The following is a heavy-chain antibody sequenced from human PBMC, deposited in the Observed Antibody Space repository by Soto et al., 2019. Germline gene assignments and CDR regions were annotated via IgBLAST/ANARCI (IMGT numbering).Heavy chain of an antibody. Sequence: GASVKVSCKASGYTFTSYGISWVRQAPGQGLEWMGWISAYNGNTNYAQKLQGRVTMTTDTSTSTAYMELRSLRSDDTAVYYCATALLSSLIVVGPAAPPGTNAFDIWGQGTMVTVSS. J-gene: IGHJ3*02. CDR2: ISAYNGNT. CDR1: GYTFTSYG. V-gene: IGHV1-18*01. D-gene: IGHD2-2*01. CDR3: ATALLSSLIVVGPAAPPGTNAFDI.